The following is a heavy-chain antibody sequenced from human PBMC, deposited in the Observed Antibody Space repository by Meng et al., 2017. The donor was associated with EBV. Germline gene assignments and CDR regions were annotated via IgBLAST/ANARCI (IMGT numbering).Heavy chain of an antibody. CDR3: AIVPYYPGSSGYYSRSDY. D-gene: IGHD3-22*01. Sequence: QVQLVQSLDGVRKPXSSVYVSYXECGGTCSNFAINWVRQAAGQGLEWMGGIIPIFGTANFAQKFQDRVTTTADESTSTAYTALRGLRSEDTAVYYCAIVPYYPGSSGYYSRSDYWGQGTLVTVSS. CDR2: IIPIFGTA. V-gene: IGHV1-69*01. J-gene: IGHJ4*02. CDR1: GGTCSNFA.